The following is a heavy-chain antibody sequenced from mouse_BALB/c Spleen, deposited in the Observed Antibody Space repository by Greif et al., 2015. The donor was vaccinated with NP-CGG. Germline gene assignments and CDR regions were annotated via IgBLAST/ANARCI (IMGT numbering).Heavy chain of an antibody. CDR2: IYPGSGNT. CDR3: ARWPYYEGY. Sequence: VQLQQSGAELARPGASVKLSCKASGYTFTDYYINWVKQRTGQGLEWIGEIYPGSGNTYYNEKFKGKATLTADKSSSTAYMQLSSLTSEDSAVYFCARWPYYEGYWGQGTTLTVSS. CDR1: GYTFTDYY. V-gene: IGHV1-77*01. D-gene: IGHD2-4*01. J-gene: IGHJ2*01.